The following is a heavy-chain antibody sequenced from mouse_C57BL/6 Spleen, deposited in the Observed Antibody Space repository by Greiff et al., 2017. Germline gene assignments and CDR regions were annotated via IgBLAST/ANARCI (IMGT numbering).Heavy chain of an antibody. CDR2: IYPRSGNT. V-gene: IGHV1-81*01. Sequence: VQLQQSGAELARPGASVKLSCKASGYTFTSYGISWVKQRTGQGLEWIGEIYPRSGNTYYNEKFKGKATLTADKSSSTAYMELRSLTSEDSAVYFCARIPFVTTVVAFSYYFDYWGQGTTLTVSS. CDR3: ARIPFVTTVVAFSYYFDY. J-gene: IGHJ2*01. CDR1: GYTFTSYG. D-gene: IGHD1-1*01.